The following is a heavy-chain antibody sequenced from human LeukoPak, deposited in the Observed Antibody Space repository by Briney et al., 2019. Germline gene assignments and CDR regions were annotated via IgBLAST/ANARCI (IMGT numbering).Heavy chain of an antibody. J-gene: IGHJ4*02. Sequence: GGSLRLFCAASGFTFSSYAMHWVRQAPGKGLEWVAVISYDGSNKYYADSVKGRFTISRDNSKNTLYLQMNSLRAEDTAVYYCARADSSGHFDYWGQGTLVTVSS. CDR2: ISYDGSNK. CDR3: ARADSSGHFDY. D-gene: IGHD3-22*01. V-gene: IGHV3-30-3*01. CDR1: GFTFSSYA.